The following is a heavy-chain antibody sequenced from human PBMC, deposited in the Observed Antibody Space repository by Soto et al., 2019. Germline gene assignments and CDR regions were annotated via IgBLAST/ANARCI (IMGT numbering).Heavy chain of an antibody. D-gene: IGHD1-26*01. CDR3: ARGGNDY. V-gene: IGHV3-30-3*01. CDR1: GFTFSSYA. CDR2: ISYDGSNK. J-gene: IGHJ4*02. Sequence: GGSLRLSCAASGFTFSSYAMHWVRQAPGKGLEWVAVISYDGSNKYYADSVKGRFTISRDNSKNTQYLQMNSLRAEDTAVYYCARGGNDYWGQGTLVTVSS.